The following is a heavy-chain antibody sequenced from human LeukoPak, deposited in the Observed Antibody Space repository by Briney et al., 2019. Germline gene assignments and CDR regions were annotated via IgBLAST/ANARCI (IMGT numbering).Heavy chain of an antibody. Sequence: PSETLSLTCAVSGGSISSGGYSWSWIRQPPGKGLEWIGYIYHSGSTYYNPSLKSRVTISVDRSKNQFSLKLSSVTAADTAVYYCARGVGATTAPDYWGQGTLVTVSS. J-gene: IGHJ4*02. D-gene: IGHD1-26*01. CDR2: IYHSGST. CDR1: GGSISSGGYS. CDR3: ARGVGATTAPDY. V-gene: IGHV4-30-2*01.